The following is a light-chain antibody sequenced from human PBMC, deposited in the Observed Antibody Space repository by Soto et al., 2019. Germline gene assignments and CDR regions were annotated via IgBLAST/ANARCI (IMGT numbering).Light chain of an antibody. Sequence: QTVVTQEPSXTVSPXXXXTLTCASSTGAVTSGHYPNWFQQKPGQAPRALIYSTNKKHSWTPARVSGSLLGGKAALTLSGVQPEDEAEYYCLLYYGGAQPVVFGGGTKLTVL. CDR3: LLYYGGAQPVV. CDR1: TGAVTSGHY. J-gene: IGLJ2*01. CDR2: STN. V-gene: IGLV7-43*01.